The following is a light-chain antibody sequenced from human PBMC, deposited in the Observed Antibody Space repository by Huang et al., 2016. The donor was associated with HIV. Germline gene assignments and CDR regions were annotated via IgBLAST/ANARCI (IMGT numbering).Light chain of an antibody. Sequence: MTQSHSTLSASVGDRVIITCRASQRISNWLAWYQQKPGKAPKLLIYKTSTLESGVPSRFSGSGSGTEFTLTITSLQPDDFATYHCQQYNSFPWTFGQGTKVEIK. J-gene: IGKJ1*01. V-gene: IGKV1-5*03. CDR3: QQYNSFPWT. CDR1: QRISNW. CDR2: KTS.